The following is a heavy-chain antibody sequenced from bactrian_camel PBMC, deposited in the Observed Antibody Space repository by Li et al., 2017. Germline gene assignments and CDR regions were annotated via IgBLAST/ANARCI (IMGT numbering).Heavy chain of an antibody. V-gene: IGHV3S12*01. CDR1: GFTSRGDS. CDR2: LYSDDSNP. D-gene: IGHD6*01. Sequence: HVQLVESGGGLVQPGGSLRLSCAASGFTSRGDSMSWVRQAPGQGLEWVSTLYSDDSNPYYTESVKGRFTISRDRAKNTVYLQMNSLKSEGTALYYCAIDYSYPYGGSWFPDWGQGTQVTVSS. CDR3: AIDYSYPYGGSWFPD. J-gene: IGHJ4*01.